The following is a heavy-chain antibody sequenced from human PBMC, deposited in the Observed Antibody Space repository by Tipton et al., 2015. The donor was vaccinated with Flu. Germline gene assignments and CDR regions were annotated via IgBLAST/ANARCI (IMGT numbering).Heavy chain of an antibody. V-gene: IGHV4-61*02. J-gene: IGHJ5*02. CDR3: ARSPSWLRLDP. CDR2: ISASGNI. Sequence: TLSLTCTVSGDSVTSGGHYWTWIRQPAGKGLEWIARISASGNINYNPSLKSRVTISIDPSQNHFSLTLADVTAADAAVYYCARSPSWLRLDPWGQGILVTVSS. D-gene: IGHD5-12*01. CDR1: GDSVTSGGHY.